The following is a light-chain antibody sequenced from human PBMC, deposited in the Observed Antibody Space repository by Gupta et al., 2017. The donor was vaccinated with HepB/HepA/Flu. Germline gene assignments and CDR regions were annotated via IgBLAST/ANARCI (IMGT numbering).Light chain of an antibody. CDR2: GAS. Sequence: IVITHSPATLSLSPGERFTLSCRASQSIGSNVDWYQQKPGQAPRLLIYGASTRATGIPARFSGSGSGTEFTLTISSLQSEDFGAYYCLQDNNWPLTFGGGTKVEI. J-gene: IGKJ4*01. V-gene: IGKV3-15*01. CDR3: LQDNNWPLT. CDR1: QSIGSN.